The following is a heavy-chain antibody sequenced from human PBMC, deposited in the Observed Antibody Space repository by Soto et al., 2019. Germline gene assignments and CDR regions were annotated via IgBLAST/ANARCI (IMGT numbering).Heavy chain of an antibody. J-gene: IGHJ6*02. CDR2: ISYDGSNK. Sequence: QVQLVESGGGVVQPGRSLRLSCAASGFTFSSYGMHWVRQAPGKGLEGVAVISYDGSNKYYADSVKGRFTISRDNAKNTLYLQMNSMRAEDTSVYYCSKDLAGMAVWGQGTTVTVSS. CDR1: GFTFSSYG. V-gene: IGHV3-30*18. CDR3: SKDLAGMAV. D-gene: IGHD3-16*01.